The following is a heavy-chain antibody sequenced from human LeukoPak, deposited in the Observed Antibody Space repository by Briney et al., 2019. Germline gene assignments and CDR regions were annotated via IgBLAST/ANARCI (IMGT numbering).Heavy chain of an antibody. Sequence: GGSLRLSCAASGFTFSSYSMNWVRQAPGKGLEWVSSISSSSSYIYYADSVKGRFTISRDNAKNSLYLQMNSLRAEDTAVYYCARGTGIIITFGGYFDYWGQGTLVTVSS. CDR2: ISSSSSYI. J-gene: IGHJ4*02. CDR1: GFTFSSYS. V-gene: IGHV3-21*01. CDR3: ARGTGIIITFGGYFDY. D-gene: IGHD3-16*01.